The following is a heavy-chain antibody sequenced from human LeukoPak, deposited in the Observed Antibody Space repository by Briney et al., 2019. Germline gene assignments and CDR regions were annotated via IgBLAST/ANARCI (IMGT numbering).Heavy chain of an antibody. CDR2: IYCSGST. Sequence: SETLSLTCTVSGDSISGYYWTWIRQPPGKGLEWIGYIYCSGSTNSNPSLKSRVTISVDTSKNQFSLKLSSVTAADTAVYYCARLSNYYGSVYFDYWGQGTLVTVSS. V-gene: IGHV4-59*08. CDR1: GDSISGYY. D-gene: IGHD3-10*01. CDR3: ARLSNYYGSVYFDY. J-gene: IGHJ4*02.